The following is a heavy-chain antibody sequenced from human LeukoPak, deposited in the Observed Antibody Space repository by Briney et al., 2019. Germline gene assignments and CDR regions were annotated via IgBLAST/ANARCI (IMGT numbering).Heavy chain of an antibody. Sequence: GGSLRLSCATSGFTFSSYAMSWVRQAPGKGLEWVSAITVSGGGTYYADSVKGRFTISRDNSKNTLFLQMNSLRAEDTAVYYCARRIDWSHDYWGQGTLVAVSS. CDR2: ITVSGGGT. CDR1: GFTFSSYA. J-gene: IGHJ4*02. V-gene: IGHV3-23*01. D-gene: IGHD3-9*01. CDR3: ARRIDWSHDY.